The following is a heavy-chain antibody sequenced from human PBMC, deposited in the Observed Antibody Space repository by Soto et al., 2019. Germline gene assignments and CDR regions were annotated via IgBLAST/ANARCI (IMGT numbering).Heavy chain of an antibody. J-gene: IGHJ5*02. CDR3: ARASPYNWFDP. CDR1: GGSFSGYY. V-gene: IGHV4-34*01. CDR2: INHSGST. Sequence: SETLSLTCAVYGGSFSGYYWSWIRQPPGKGLECIGEINHSGSTNYNPSLKSRVTISVDTSKNQFSLKLSSVTAADTAVYYCARASPYNWFDPWGQGTLVTVSS.